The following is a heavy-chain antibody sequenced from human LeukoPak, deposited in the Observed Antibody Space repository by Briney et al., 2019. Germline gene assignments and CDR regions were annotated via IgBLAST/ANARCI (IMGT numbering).Heavy chain of an antibody. Sequence: GGSLRLSCAASGFSVRDFWMAWARQAPGKGLEWVAHIKEDRTADYYVDSVKGRFSISKDDGKNSLHLQMNSLRVEDTAVYYCVRGGWELDYWGQGTLVTVSS. D-gene: IGHD1-1*01. CDR1: GFSVRDFW. V-gene: IGHV3-7*01. CDR3: VRGGWELDY. J-gene: IGHJ4*02. CDR2: IKEDRTAD.